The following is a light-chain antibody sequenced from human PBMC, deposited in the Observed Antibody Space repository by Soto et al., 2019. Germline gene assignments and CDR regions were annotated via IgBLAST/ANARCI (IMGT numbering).Light chain of an antibody. CDR1: QSVSSNY. J-gene: IGKJ1*01. CDR2: GAS. V-gene: IGKV3-20*01. Sequence: ESVLTQSPGPLSLSPGERATLSCRASQSVSSNYLAWYQQKPGQAPRLLIYGASTRATGIPDRFSGSGSGTDFTLTISRLEPEDSAVYDCQQYGSSPTWTFGQGTKVEIK. CDR3: QQYGSSPTWT.